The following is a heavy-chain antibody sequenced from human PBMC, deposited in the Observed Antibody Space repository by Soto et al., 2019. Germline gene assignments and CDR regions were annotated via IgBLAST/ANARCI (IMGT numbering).Heavy chain of an antibody. V-gene: IGHV3-23*01. J-gene: IGHJ3*01. Sequence: GGSLRLSCAASGFTLSTYAMTCVRQAPGKGLEWVSSITAAHGSTFYADSVKGRFTISRDNSKNTLYLQMNSLRADDTAVYYCARIHRWYLSDALDFWGQVTMAT. CDR2: ITAAHGST. CDR3: ARIHRWYLSDALDF. CDR1: GFTLSTYA. D-gene: IGHD1-20*01.